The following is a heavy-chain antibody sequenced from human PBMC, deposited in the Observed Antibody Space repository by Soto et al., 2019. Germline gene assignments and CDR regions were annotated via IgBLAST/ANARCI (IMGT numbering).Heavy chain of an antibody. CDR3: AKDRISVVVPAAPTYNWFDP. CDR1: GFTFSSYG. Sequence: PGGSLRLSCAASGFTFSSYGMHWVRQAPGKELEWVAVISYDGSNKYYADSVKGRFTISRDNSKNTLYLQMNSLRAEDTAVYYCAKDRISVVVPAAPTYNWFDPWGQGTQVTVSS. V-gene: IGHV3-30*18. J-gene: IGHJ5*02. D-gene: IGHD2-2*01. CDR2: ISYDGSNK.